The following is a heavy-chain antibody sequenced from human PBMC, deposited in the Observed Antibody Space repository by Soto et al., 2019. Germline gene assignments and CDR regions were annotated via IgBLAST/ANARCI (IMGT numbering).Heavy chain of an antibody. D-gene: IGHD6-19*01. J-gene: IGHJ4*02. Sequence: TLSLTCTVSGGSISSGDYYWSWIRQPPGKGLEWIGYIYYSGSTYYNPSLKSRVTISVDTSQNQFSLKLSSVTAADTAVYYCATERGGWFTYWGQGTLVTAPQ. CDR3: ATERGGWFTY. CDR2: IYYSGST. CDR1: GGSISSGDYY. V-gene: IGHV4-30-4*01.